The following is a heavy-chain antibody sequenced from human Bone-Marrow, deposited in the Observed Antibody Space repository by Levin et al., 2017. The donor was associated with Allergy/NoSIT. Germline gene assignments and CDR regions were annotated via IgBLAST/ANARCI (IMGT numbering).Heavy chain of an antibody. V-gene: IGHV3-48*03. D-gene: IGHD3-10*01. CDR3: ARDRGPGPFPDY. CDR2: ISSTGGTS. CDR1: GFTFSSYE. Sequence: GGSLRLSCAASGFTFSSYEMNWVRQAPGKGLEWVAYISSTGGTSYYPDSVMGRFSISRDNARTSLYLQMNSLRAEDTAVYYCARDRGPGPFPDYWGQGTLVTVSS. J-gene: IGHJ4*02.